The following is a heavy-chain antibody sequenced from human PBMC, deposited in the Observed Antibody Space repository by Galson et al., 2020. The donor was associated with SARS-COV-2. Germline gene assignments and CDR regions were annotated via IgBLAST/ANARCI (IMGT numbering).Heavy chain of an antibody. CDR2: INPNSGGT. D-gene: IGHD3-22*01. CDR1: GYTFTGYY. Sequence: ASVKVSCKASGYTFTGYYMHWVRQAPGQGLEWMGWINPNSGGTNYAQKFQGRVTMTRDTSISTAYMELSRLRSDDTAVYYCAKPNVHYDSSGYGYWGQGTLVTVSS. CDR3: AKPNVHYDSSGYGY. V-gene: IGHV1-2*02. J-gene: IGHJ4*02.